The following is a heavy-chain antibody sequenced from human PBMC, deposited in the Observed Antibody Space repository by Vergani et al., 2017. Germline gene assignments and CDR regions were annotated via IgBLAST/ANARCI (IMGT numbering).Heavy chain of an antibody. V-gene: IGHV4-61*02. D-gene: IGHD2-15*01. CDR2: IHTGGST. Sequence: QVQLQESGPGLVKPSQTLSLTCTVSGESIRSGSHYWSWIRQSPGKGLEWIGHIHTGGSTDLNPSFKSRVSISVDTSKSQFSLKLNSVTVADTAVYYCARSRPYCTSGSCPAIWGQGTLVTVSS. CDR1: GESIRSGSHY. J-gene: IGHJ4*02. CDR3: ARSRPYCTSGSCPAI.